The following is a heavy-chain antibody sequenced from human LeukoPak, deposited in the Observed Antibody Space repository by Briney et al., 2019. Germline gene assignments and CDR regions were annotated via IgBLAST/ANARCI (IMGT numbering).Heavy chain of an antibody. Sequence: SETLSLTCIVSGDSITSSNYYWGWIRQPPGKGLEWIGSIYFSGSTYYNPSLKSRVTISLDTSKNQISLKLSSVTAADTAVYYCARTYYYDSSGYYDYWGQGTLVTVSS. V-gene: IGHV4-39*07. CDR1: GDSITSSNYY. J-gene: IGHJ4*02. CDR3: ARTYYYDSSGYYDY. CDR2: IYFSGST. D-gene: IGHD3-22*01.